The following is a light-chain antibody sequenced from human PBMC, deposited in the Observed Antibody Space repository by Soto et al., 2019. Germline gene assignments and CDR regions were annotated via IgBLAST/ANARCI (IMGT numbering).Light chain of an antibody. Sequence: EIVLTQSPGTLSLSPGERATLSCRASQSVAGSYLAWYQQKPGQAPRLLIYGASGRATGIPDRFGGGGSGTDFTLTISRLEPEEIAVYYCHQYAGSPRTFGQGTKVEI. CDR1: QSVAGSY. J-gene: IGKJ1*01. CDR2: GAS. CDR3: HQYAGSPRT. V-gene: IGKV3-20*01.